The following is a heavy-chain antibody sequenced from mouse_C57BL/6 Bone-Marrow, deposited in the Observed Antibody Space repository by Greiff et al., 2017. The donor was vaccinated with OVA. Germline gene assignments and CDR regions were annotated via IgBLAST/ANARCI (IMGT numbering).Heavy chain of an antibody. J-gene: IGHJ2*01. CDR1: GYAFTNYL. CDR3: ARGDYDDFDY. V-gene: IGHV1-54*01. D-gene: IGHD2-4*01. CDR2: INPGSGGT. Sequence: VHLVESGAELVRPGTSVKVSCKASGYAFTNYLIEWVKQRPGQGLEWIGVINPGSGGTNYNEKFKGKATLTADKSSSTAYMQLSSLTSEDSAVYFCARGDYDDFDYWGQGTTLTVSS.